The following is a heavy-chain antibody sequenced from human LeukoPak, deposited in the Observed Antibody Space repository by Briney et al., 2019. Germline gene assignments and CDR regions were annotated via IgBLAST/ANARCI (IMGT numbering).Heavy chain of an antibody. CDR2: ISSSSSTI. CDR1: GFTFSSYS. CDR3: ARATDDILTGYYGYFDY. V-gene: IGHV3-48*01. D-gene: IGHD3-9*01. Sequence: GGSLRLSCAASGFTFSSYSMNWVRQAPGKGLEWVSYISSSSSTIYYADSVKGRFTISRDNSKNTLYLQMNSLRAEDTAVYYCARATDDILTGYYGYFDYWGQGTLVTVSS. J-gene: IGHJ4*02.